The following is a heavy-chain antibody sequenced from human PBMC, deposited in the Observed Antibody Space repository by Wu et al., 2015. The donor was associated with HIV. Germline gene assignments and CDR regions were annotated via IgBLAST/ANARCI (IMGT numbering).Heavy chain of an antibody. CDR2: MNLYSGNS. Sequence: QGRLKQFGPQVKKPGDSVTVSCVASGYSFTSYDINWVRQAAGQGLEWMGWMNLYSGNSGYAQKLQGRVTMTRNTSINTAYMELSSLRSEDTAVYYCTSVRRVPTYYYYGVDVWGQGTTVIVSS. V-gene: IGHV1-8*01. D-gene: IGHD2-2*01. CDR3: TSVRRVPTYYYYGVDV. J-gene: IGHJ6*02. CDR1: GYSFTSYD.